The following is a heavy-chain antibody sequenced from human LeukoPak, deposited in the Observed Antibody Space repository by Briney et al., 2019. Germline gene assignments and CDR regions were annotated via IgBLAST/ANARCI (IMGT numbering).Heavy chain of an antibody. Sequence: GGFLRLSCEASGFNFSSYEMNWVRQAPGKGLEWVSYISSSGSSIYHADSVKGRFTISRDNSKNTLYLQMKSLRAEDTALYYCARGDKQLVFERRKGGFDPWGQGTLVTVFS. J-gene: IGHJ5*02. D-gene: IGHD6-13*01. V-gene: IGHV3-48*03. CDR2: ISSSGSSI. CDR1: GFNFSSYE. CDR3: ARGDKQLVFERRKGGFDP.